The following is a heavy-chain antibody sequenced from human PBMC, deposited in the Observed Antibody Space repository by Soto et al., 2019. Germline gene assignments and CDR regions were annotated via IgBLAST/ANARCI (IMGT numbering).Heavy chain of an antibody. D-gene: IGHD1-26*01. CDR3: ALYRGKYSGLGPS. J-gene: IGHJ5*02. V-gene: IGHV1-3*01. CDR2: ISAVNGNT. Sequence: ASVKVSCKASGYTFTNYAIHWVRQAPGQRLEWMGWISAVNGNTKYSQRFQGRVTFTSDTSASTAYMELSSLSSEDTAVFYCALYRGKYSGLGPSWGKGTLVTVSS. CDR1: GYTFTNYA.